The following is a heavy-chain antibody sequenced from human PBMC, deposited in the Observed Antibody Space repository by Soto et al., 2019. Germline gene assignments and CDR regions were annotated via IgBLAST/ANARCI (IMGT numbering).Heavy chain of an antibody. CDR3: ARETGGDCSGGSCLFDY. CDR2: IIPIFGTA. Sequence: ASVKVSCKASGGTFSSYSISWVRQAPGQGLEWMGGIIPIFGTANYAQKFQGRVTITADESKRIVYMELSSLGSEDTAVYYCARETGGDCSGGSCLFDYWGQGTLVTVSS. V-gene: IGHV1-69*13. D-gene: IGHD2-15*01. J-gene: IGHJ4*02. CDR1: GGTFSSYS.